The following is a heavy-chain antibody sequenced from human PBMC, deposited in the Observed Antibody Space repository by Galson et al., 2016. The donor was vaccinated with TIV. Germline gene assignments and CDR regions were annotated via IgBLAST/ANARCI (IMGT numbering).Heavy chain of an antibody. D-gene: IGHD2-21*01. CDR3: CTGSGDAPYYFYTDA. Sequence: SLRLSCAGSGFTFDDHALRWVRQRPGKGLEWLSGISWNGGKVDYADSVKGRFTISRDNAKNSLYLQMNSLRTDDTALYYCCTGSGDAPYYFYTDAWGEGTTVIVSS. J-gene: IGHJ6*03. CDR2: ISWNGGKV. V-gene: IGHV3-9*01. CDR1: GFTFDDHA.